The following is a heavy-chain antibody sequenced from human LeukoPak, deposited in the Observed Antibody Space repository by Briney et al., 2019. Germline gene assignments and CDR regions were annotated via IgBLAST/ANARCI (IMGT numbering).Heavy chain of an antibody. V-gene: IGHV4-39*01. CDR1: GGSISSSSYY. CDR2: IYYSGST. D-gene: IGHD2-15*01. J-gene: IGHJ5*02. Sequence: SETLSLTCTVSGGSISSSSYYWGWIRQPPGKGLEWIGSIYYSGSTYYNPSLKSRVTISVDTSKNQFSLKLSSVTAADTAVYYCARHFDCSGGSCYLNWFDPWGQGTLVTVSS. CDR3: ARHFDCSGGSCYLNWFDP.